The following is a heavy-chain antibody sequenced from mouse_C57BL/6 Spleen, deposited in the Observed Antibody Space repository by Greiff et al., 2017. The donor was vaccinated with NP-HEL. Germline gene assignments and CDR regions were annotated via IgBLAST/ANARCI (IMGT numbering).Heavy chain of an antibody. J-gene: IGHJ1*03. Sequence: VQLQQSGAELVKPGASVKISCKASGYAFSSYWMNWVKQRPGKGLEWIGQIYPGDGDTNYNGKFKGKATLTADKSSSTAYMQLGSLTSEDSAVYFCARFHYSNYVGYFDVWGTGTTVTVSS. V-gene: IGHV1-80*01. CDR2: IYPGDGDT. D-gene: IGHD2-5*01. CDR3: ARFHYSNYVGYFDV. CDR1: GYAFSSYW.